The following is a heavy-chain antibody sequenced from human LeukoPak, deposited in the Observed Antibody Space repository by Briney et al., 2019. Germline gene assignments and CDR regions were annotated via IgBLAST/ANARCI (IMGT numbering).Heavy chain of an antibody. V-gene: IGHV3-21*04. CDR2: ISSSSSYI. J-gene: IGHJ6*03. CDR3: ANHKPNPDRLGSSSYYYYYMDV. D-gene: IGHD6-6*01. CDR1: GFTFSSYS. Sequence: GGSLRLSCAASGFTFSSYSMNWVRQAPGKGLEWVSSISSSSSYINYADSVRGRFTISRDNAKNSLYLQMKSLRAEDTAVYYCANHKPNPDRLGSSSYYYYYMDVWGNGTTVTVSS.